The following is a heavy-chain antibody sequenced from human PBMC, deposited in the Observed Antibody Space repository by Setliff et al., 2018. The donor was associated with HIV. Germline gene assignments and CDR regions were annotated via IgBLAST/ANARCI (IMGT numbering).Heavy chain of an antibody. D-gene: IGHD2-15*01. J-gene: IGHJ3*02. CDR3: AREMGSTHQAFDI. V-gene: IGHV3-21*01. Sequence: GASLRLSCAASGFTFSNFGMNWVRQAPGKGLEWISSISSSDYMYYADSVKGRFTISRDNAKNSLYLQMSSLRAEDTAVYYCAREMGSTHQAFDIWGQGAMVTVSS. CDR1: GFTFSNFG. CDR2: ISSSDYM.